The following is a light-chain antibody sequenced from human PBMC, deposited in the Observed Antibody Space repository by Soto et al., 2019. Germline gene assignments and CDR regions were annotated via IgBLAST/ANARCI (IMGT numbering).Light chain of an antibody. J-gene: IGKJ5*01. CDR1: QSISSSD. CDR2: GAS. Sequence: EIVLTQSPGTMSLSPGERATLSCRASQSISSSDLAWYQQKPGQAPKLLIYGASNRATGIPDRFSGSGSGTDFTLIISRLEPEYFAVYYCQQYGSSLPITFGQGTRLEIK. CDR3: QQYGSSLPIT. V-gene: IGKV3-20*01.